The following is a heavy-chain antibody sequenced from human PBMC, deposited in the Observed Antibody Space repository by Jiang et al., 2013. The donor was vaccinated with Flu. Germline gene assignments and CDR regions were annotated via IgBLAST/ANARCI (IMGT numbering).Heavy chain of an antibody. D-gene: IGHD3-10*01. CDR3: ARDRGGGAHYFDY. J-gene: IGHJ4*02. CDR2: MYDSGRT. Sequence: GPGLVKPSETLSLTCTVSGGSVSSGHSYWNWIRQPPGKALEWIGYMYDSGRTNYNPSLKSRGTISLDTSKNQFSLRLSSVTAADTAVYYCARDRGGGAHYFDYWGQGTLVTVSS. V-gene: IGHV4-61*01. CDR1: GGSVSSGHSY.